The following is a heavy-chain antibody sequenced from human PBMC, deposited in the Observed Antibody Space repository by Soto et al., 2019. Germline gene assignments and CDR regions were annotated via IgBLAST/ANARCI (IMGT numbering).Heavy chain of an antibody. CDR2: IYYRGST. D-gene: IGHD4-17*01. CDR1: GGSISSYY. CDR3: ARTTVTTLDY. Sequence: QVQLQESGPGLVKPSETLSLTCTVSGGSISSYYWSWIRQPPGKGLEWLGYIYYRGSTNHNPSLKSRVTISVATSKNQFSLTLSYVTAADTGVYYCARTTVTTLDYWGQGTLVTVSS. J-gene: IGHJ4*02. V-gene: IGHV4-59*08.